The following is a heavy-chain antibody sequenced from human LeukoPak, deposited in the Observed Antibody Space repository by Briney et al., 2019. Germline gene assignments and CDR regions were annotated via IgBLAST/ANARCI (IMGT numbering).Heavy chain of an antibody. Sequence: PGGSLRLSCAASGFTFSSYSMNWVRQAPGKGLEWVSSISSSSSYIYYADSVKGRFTISRDNAKNTLYLQMNSLRAEDTAVYYCARLKLSGSPIDAFGIWGQGTMVTVSS. J-gene: IGHJ3*02. CDR1: GFTFSSYS. CDR2: ISSSSSYI. V-gene: IGHV3-21*01. CDR3: ARLKLSGSPIDAFGI. D-gene: IGHD1-26*01.